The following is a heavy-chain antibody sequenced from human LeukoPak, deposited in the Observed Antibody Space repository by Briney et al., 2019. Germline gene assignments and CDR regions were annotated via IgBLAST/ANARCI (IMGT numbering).Heavy chain of an antibody. CDR2: INHSGST. CDR1: GGSFSGYY. D-gene: IGHD3-22*01. Sequence: PSETLSLTCAVYGGSFSGYYWSWIRQPPGKGLEWIGEINHSGSTNYNPSLKSRVTISVDTSKNQFSLKLSSVTAADTAVYYCARRLGSGYLGGGSGSNFDYWGQGTLVTVPS. V-gene: IGHV4-34*01. J-gene: IGHJ4*02. CDR3: ARRLGSGYLGGGSGSNFDY.